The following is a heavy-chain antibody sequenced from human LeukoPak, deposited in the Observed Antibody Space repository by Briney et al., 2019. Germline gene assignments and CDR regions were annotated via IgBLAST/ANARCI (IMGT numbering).Heavy chain of an antibody. CDR1: GCTFRTYY. CDR2: INPSSGAI. D-gene: IGHD6-13*01. CDR3: ARDMGTSSWHAFDN. V-gene: IGHV3-48*01. J-gene: IGHJ4*02. Sequence: GGSLRLSCAASGCTFRTYYMNWVRQTPGKGLEWVSYINPSSGAIHYADSVKGRFTISRDNANNSLSLQMNSLRAEDTAVYYCARDMGTSSWHAFDNWGQGTLVTVSS.